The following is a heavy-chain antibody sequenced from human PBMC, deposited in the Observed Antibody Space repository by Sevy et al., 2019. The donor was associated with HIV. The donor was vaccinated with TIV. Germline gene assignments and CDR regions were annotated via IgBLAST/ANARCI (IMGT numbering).Heavy chain of an antibody. CDR1: GYSFSDYW. D-gene: IGHD1-1*01. CDR2: IYPGVSET. V-gene: IGHV5-51*01. Sequence: GESLKISCKGSGYSFSDYWIGWVRRKPGKGLEWMGIIYPGVSETRYNPSFEGQVTISADTSIITAYLEWRSLKASDTTMYYCARHKLSYGNNGIHDNWFDPWGQGTLVTVSS. J-gene: IGHJ5*02. CDR3: ARHKLSYGNNGIHDNWFDP.